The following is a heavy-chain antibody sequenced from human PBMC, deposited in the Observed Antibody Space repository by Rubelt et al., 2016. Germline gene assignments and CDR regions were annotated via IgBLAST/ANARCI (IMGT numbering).Heavy chain of an antibody. Sequence: QVQLQESGPGLVKPSETLSLACSISGSSISENHWSWIRQSPGKGLEWLGYVYYGRITNYSPSFRSRPTILMDTSANQVSLKLRSLTAAHTAVYYCARGTQPTVTTRGEVDYWGQGTLVTVSS. J-gene: IGHJ4*02. CDR1: GSSISENH. CDR2: VYYGRIT. CDR3: ARGTQPTVTTRGEVDY. D-gene: IGHD4-17*01. V-gene: IGHV4-59*01.